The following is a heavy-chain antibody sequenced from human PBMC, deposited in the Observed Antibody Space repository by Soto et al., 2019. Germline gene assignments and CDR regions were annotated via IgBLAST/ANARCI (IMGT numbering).Heavy chain of an antibody. V-gene: IGHV4-39*01. D-gene: IGHD3-3*01. CDR3: ARRTGDFWSPLYHY. Sequence: QLQLQESGPGLVKPSETLSLTCTVSGGSISSSSYYWGWIRQPPGKGLEWIGSIYYSGSTYYNPSLKSRVTISVDTSKNQFSLKLSSVTAADTAVYYCARRTGDFWSPLYHYWGQGTLVTLSS. CDR1: GGSISSSSYY. J-gene: IGHJ4*02. CDR2: IYYSGST.